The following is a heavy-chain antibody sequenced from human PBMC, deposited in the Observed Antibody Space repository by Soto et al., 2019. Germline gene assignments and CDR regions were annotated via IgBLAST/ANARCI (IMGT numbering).Heavy chain of an antibody. Sequence: VRLLESGGDLVQTGGSLRLFCAASGFSFSTSAMNWVRQAPGKGPEWISLISGSSDVAYYAESVTGRFTSSRDNSKNTLYLQMKRLRVEDTAIYYCAKYSGDFPVYNGLNVWGQGTTVIVSS. J-gene: IGHJ6*02. CDR3: AKYSGDFPVYNGLNV. CDR1: GFSFSTSA. D-gene: IGHD1-26*01. V-gene: IGHV3-23*01. CDR2: ISGSSDVA.